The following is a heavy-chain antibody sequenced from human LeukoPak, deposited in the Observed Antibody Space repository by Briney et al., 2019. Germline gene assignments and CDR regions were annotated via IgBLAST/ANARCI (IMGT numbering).Heavy chain of an antibody. CDR2: INPNSGGT. CDR1: GYTFTGYY. D-gene: IGHD5-12*01. V-gene: IGHV1-2*02. J-gene: IGHJ4*02. CDR3: ARDRRYSGFVDY. Sequence: ASVKVSCKASGYTFTGYYMHWVRQAPGQRLEWMGWINPNSGGTNYAQRFQGRVTMTRDTSITTVYMELSRLRSDDTAVYYCARDRRYSGFVDYWGQGALVTVSS.